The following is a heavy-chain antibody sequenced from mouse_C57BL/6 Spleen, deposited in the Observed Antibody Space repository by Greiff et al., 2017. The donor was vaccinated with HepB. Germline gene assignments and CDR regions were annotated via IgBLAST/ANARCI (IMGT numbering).Heavy chain of an antibody. CDR3: ASSAGTGAWFAY. CDR2: IYPGSGST. J-gene: IGHJ3*01. Sequence: VQLQQSGAELVKPGASVKMSCKASGYTFTSYWITWVKQRPGQGLEWIGDIYPGSGSTNYNEKFKSKATLTVDTSSSTAYMQLSSLTSEDSAVYDCASSAGTGAWFAYWGQGTLVTVSA. D-gene: IGHD4-1*01. V-gene: IGHV1-55*01. CDR1: GYTFTSYW.